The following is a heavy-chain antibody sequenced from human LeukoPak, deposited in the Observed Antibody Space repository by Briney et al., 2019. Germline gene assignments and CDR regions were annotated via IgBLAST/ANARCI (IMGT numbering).Heavy chain of an antibody. CDR1: GFTFSSYG. D-gene: IGHD4-17*01. J-gene: IGHJ4*02. V-gene: IGHV3-33*01. CDR3: ASLRVSGDYVDDY. Sequence: GGSLRLSCAASGFTFSSYGMHWVRQAPGKGLEWVAVIWYDGSNKYYADSVKGRFTISRDNSKNTLYLQMNSLRAEDTAVYYCASLRVSGDYVDDYWGQGTLVTVSS. CDR2: IWYDGSNK.